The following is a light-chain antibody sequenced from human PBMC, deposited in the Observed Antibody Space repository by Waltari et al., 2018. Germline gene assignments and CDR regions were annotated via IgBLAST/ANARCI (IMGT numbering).Light chain of an antibody. Sequence: DIVLTQSPGTLSLPPGESATLSCRASQSVSSTYLAWYQQKPGQAPRVLIYGASSRATGIPDRFRGSGSGTDFTLTISRLEPEDFAVYYCQQYGDSRWTFGQGTKVEIK. V-gene: IGKV3-20*01. CDR1: QSVSSTY. CDR2: GAS. CDR3: QQYGDSRWT. J-gene: IGKJ1*01.